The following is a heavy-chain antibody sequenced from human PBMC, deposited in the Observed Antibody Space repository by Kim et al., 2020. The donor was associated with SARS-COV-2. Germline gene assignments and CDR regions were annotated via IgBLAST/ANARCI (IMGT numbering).Heavy chain of an antibody. Sequence: GGSLRLSCAASGFTFSNAWMSWVRQAPGKGLEWVGRIKSKTDGGTTDYAAPVKGRFTISRDDSKNTLYLQMNSLKTEDTAVYYCTTLRGYSYGYLLYYYYYYGMDVWGQGTTVTVSS. D-gene: IGHD5-18*01. J-gene: IGHJ6*02. CDR1: GFTFSNAW. V-gene: IGHV3-15*01. CDR2: IKSKTDGGTT. CDR3: TTLRGYSYGYLLYYYYYYGMDV.